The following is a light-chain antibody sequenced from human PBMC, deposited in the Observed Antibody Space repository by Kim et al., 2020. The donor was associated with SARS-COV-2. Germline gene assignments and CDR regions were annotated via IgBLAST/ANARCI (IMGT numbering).Light chain of an antibody. Sequence: SVGDRVTSTCRASPSISNYLNWYQQKPGRAPDLLIYGISTLQSGVPSRFSGSGSGTDFTLTISSLQPEDFATYYCQQGYNTPRTFGQGTKVDIK. CDR2: GIS. V-gene: IGKV1-39*01. CDR1: PSISNY. CDR3: QQGYNTPRT. J-gene: IGKJ1*01.